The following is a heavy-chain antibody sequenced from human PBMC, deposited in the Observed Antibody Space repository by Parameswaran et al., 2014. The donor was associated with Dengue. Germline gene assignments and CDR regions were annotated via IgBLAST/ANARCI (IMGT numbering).Heavy chain of an antibody. D-gene: IGHD3-22*01. J-gene: IGHJ6*02. V-gene: IGHV3-15*01. Sequence: VRQAPGKGLEWVGRIKSKTDGGTTDYAVPVKGRFTISRDDSKNTLYLQMNSLKTEDTAVYYCTTDRYYYDSSGYYSGMDVWGQGTTDRLL. CDR3: TTDRYYYDSSGYYSGMDV. CDR2: IKSKTDGGTT.